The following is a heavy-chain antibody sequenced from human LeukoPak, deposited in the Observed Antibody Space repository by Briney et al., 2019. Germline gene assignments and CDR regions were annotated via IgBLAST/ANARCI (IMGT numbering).Heavy chain of an antibody. J-gene: IGHJ4*02. V-gene: IGHV3-74*01. Sequence: GGSLRLSCAASGFTFTSYWMHWVRQAPGTGLVWVSRINTDGSSKSYADSVKGRFTISRDNAKNTLYLQMNSLRAEDTAVYYCARVTYSSGWYESPFDYWGQGTLVTVSS. D-gene: IGHD6-19*01. CDR3: ARVTYSSGWYESPFDY. CDR1: GFTFTSYW. CDR2: INTDGSSK.